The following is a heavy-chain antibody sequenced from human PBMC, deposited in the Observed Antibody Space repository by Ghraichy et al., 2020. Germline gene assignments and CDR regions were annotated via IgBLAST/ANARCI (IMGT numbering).Heavy chain of an antibody. J-gene: IGHJ3*02. CDR2: LYSGGNT. D-gene: IGHD3-22*01. Sequence: LYSGGNTYYTESVKGRFTISRDNSKNTLYLQMNSLTAEDTAVYYCASRDYYDSSGYPDAFDIWGQGTTVTVFS. CDR3: ASRDYYDSSGYPDAFDI. V-gene: IGHV3-53*01.